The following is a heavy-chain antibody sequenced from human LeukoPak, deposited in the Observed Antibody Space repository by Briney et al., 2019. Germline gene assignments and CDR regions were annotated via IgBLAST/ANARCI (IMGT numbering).Heavy chain of an antibody. V-gene: IGHV4-31*03. Sequence: PSQTLSLTCTVSGGSISSGGYYWSWIRQHPGKGLEWIGYIYYSGSTYYNPSLKSRVTISVDTSKNQFSLKLSSVTAADTAVYYCARADSSSWYVGVDWFDPWGQGTLVTVSS. CDR2: IYYSGST. CDR3: ARADSSSWYVGVDWFDP. J-gene: IGHJ5*02. CDR1: GGSISSGGYY. D-gene: IGHD6-13*01.